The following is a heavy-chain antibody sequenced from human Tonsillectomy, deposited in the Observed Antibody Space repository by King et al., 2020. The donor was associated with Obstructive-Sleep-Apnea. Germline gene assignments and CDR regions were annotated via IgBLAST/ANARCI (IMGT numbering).Heavy chain of an antibody. CDR3: ARAPMVRGIIRWFDP. D-gene: IGHD3-10*01. Sequence: VQLQESGPGLVKPSQTLSLTCTVSGGSISSGDYYWSWIRQHPGKGLEWIGYIYYSGSTNYNPSLKSRVTISVDTSKNQFSLELSSVTAADTAVYYCARAPMVRGIIRWFDPWGQGTLVTVSS. CDR1: GGSISSGDYY. V-gene: IGHV4-31*03. CDR2: IYYSGST. J-gene: IGHJ5*02.